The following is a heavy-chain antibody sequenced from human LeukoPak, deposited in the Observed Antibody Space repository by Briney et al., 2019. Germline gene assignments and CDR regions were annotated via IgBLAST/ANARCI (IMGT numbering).Heavy chain of an antibody. Sequence: SETLSLTCTVSGGSISSYYWSWIRQPAGKGLEWIGRIYTSGSTNYNPSLKSRVFMSVDTSKNQFSLKLSSVTAADTAVYYCARVSPYYYGSGSYYSYGMDVWGQGTTVTVSS. V-gene: IGHV4-4*07. D-gene: IGHD3-10*01. CDR3: ARVSPYYYGSGSYYSYGMDV. J-gene: IGHJ6*02. CDR1: GGSISSYY. CDR2: IYTSGST.